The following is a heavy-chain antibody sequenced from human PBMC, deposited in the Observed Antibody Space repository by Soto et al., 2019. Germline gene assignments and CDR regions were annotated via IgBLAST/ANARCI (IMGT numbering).Heavy chain of an antibody. Sequence: SXKVSCKASGYTFTSDYINLVRQATGQGLEWMGWMNPNSGNTGYAQKFQGRVTMTRNTSISTAYMELSSLRSEDTAVYYCARVGYSSSCYYYYYGMDVWGQGTTVTASS. CDR2: MNPNSGNT. CDR1: GYTFTSDY. V-gene: IGHV1-8*01. D-gene: IGHD6-13*01. J-gene: IGHJ6*02. CDR3: ARVGYSSSCYYYYYGMDV.